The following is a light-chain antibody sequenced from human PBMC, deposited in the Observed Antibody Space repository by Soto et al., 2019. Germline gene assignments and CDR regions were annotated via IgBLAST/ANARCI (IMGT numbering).Light chain of an antibody. CDR2: DAS. CDR1: QSVSSY. CDR3: QQRSNWPLT. Sequence: EIVLTQSPATLSLSPGERATLSCRASQSVSSYLAWYQQKPGQAPRLLMSDASNSAPGIPARFSGSGSGTDFTLTISSLEPEDFAVYYCQQRSNWPLTFGGGTKVEIK. V-gene: IGKV3-11*01. J-gene: IGKJ4*01.